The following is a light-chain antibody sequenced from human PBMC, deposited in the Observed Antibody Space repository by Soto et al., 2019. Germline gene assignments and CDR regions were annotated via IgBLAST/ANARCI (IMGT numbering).Light chain of an antibody. Sequence: QSVLTQPASVSGSPGQSITISCTGTSSDVGAYNYASWYQQYPGEAPKVIIYDVSHRPAGVSNRFSGSKSGNTASLTISGLQTQDEADYYCSSYTSATTYVFGTGTQLTVL. CDR2: DVS. CDR3: SSYTSATTYV. CDR1: SSDVGAYNY. V-gene: IGLV2-14*01. J-gene: IGLJ1*01.